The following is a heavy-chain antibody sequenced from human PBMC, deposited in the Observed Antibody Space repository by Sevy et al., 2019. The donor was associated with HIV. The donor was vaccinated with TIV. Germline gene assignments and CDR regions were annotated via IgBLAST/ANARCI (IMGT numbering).Heavy chain of an antibody. CDR3: ARDSSNVSSGWFLNAFDI. J-gene: IGHJ3*02. D-gene: IGHD6-19*01. CDR2: IIPIFGTA. V-gene: IGHV1-69*06. Sequence: ASVKVSCKASGGTFSSYAISWVRQAPGQGLEWMGGIIPIFGTANYAQTFQGRVTITADKSTSTAYMELSSLRSEDTAVYYCARDSSNVSSGWFLNAFDIWGQGTMVTVSS. CDR1: GGTFSSYA.